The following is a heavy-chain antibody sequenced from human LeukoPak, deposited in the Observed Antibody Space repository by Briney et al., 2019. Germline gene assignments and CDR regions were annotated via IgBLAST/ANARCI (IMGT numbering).Heavy chain of an antibody. CDR3: AKDFIAAAGTL. Sequence: PGGSLRLSCAASGFTFSSDGMHWVRQAPGKGLEWVAVISYDGSNKYYADSVKGRFTISRDNSKNTLYLQMNSLRAEDTAVYYCAKDFIAAAGTLWGRGTLVTVSS. D-gene: IGHD6-13*01. CDR1: GFTFSSDG. V-gene: IGHV3-30*18. CDR2: ISYDGSNK. J-gene: IGHJ4*02.